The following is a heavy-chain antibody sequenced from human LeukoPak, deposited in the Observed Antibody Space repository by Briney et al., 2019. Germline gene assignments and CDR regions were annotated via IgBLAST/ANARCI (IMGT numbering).Heavy chain of an antibody. V-gene: IGHV1-46*01. CDR2: INPSGGST. D-gene: IGHD2-2*01. CDR3: ATAAAAMGSFDY. Sequence: GASVKVSCKASGYTFTSYYMHWVRQAPGQGLEWMGIINPSGGSTSYAQKFQGRVTMTEDTSTDTAYMELSSLRPEDTAVYYCATAAAAMGSFDYWGQGTLVTVSS. J-gene: IGHJ4*02. CDR1: GYTFTSYY.